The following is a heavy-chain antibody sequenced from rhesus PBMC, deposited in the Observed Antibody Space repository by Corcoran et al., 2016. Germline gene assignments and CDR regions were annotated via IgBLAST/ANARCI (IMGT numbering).Heavy chain of an antibody. V-gene: IGHV4-76*01. J-gene: IGHJ4*01. CDR1: GGSISGGYD. D-gene: IGHD4-23*01. Sequence: QVQLQESGPGLVKPSETLSLTCAVSGGSISGGYDWSWIRQPPGKGLAWIGYIYGSSGSTNYNPSLKNRVTISKDTSKNQFSLKLSSVTAADTAVYYCARQRGYSNYFVDYWGQGVLVTVSS. CDR2: IYGSSGST. CDR3: ARQRGYSNYFVDY.